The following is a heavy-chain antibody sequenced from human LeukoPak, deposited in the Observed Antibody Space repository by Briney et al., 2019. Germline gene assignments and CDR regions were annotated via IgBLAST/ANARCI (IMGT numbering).Heavy chain of an antibody. V-gene: IGHV4-61*02. CDR1: GGSISSGSYY. Sequence: SETLSLTCTVSGGSISSGSYYWRWIRQPAGKGLEWIGLLYPSGSTNNSPSLKSRVTISVDTSKNQFSLKLSSMTAADTAVYYCARGLRVDGSGSYYNRAFGYYMDVWGKGTTVTVSS. D-gene: IGHD3-10*01. CDR3: ARGLRVDGSGSYYNRAFGYYMDV. CDR2: LYPSGST. J-gene: IGHJ6*03.